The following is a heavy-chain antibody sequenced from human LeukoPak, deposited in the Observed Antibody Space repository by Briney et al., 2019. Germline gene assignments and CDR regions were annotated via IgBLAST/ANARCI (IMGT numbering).Heavy chain of an antibody. V-gene: IGHV5-10-1*01. CDR3: ERHRSSRYYYYYYGMDV. Sequence: GESLKISCKGSGYSFTSYWISWVRQMPGKGLEWMGRIDPSDSYTNYSPSFQGHVTISADKSISAAYLQWSSLKASDTAMYYCERHRSSRYYYYYYGMDVWGQGTTVTVSS. D-gene: IGHD6-19*01. J-gene: IGHJ6*02. CDR1: GYSFTSYW. CDR2: IDPSDSYT.